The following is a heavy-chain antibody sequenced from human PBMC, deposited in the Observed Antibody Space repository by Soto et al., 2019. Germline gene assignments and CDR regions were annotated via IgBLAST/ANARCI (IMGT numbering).Heavy chain of an antibody. CDR2: ISVSVGST. CDR3: AKVERAVAGILD. CDR1: GFTFSSYA. D-gene: IGHD6-19*01. Sequence: EVQLLESGGGLVQPGGSLRLSCAASGFTFSSYAMSWVRQAPGKGLDWVSAISVSVGSTYYADSVKGRFTISRDNSKNPLYLQMNSLRAEDTAVYYFAKVERAVAGILDWGQGTLVTVSS. J-gene: IGHJ4*02. V-gene: IGHV3-23*01.